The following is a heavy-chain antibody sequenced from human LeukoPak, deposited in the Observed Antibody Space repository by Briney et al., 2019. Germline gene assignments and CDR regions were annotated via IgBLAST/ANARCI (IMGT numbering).Heavy chain of an antibody. D-gene: IGHD6-13*01. CDR3: ARHSRGAAAGTRSRGNWFDP. V-gene: IGHV4-59*08. Sequence: SETLSLTCTVSGGSISSYYWSWIRQPPGKGLGWIGYIYYSGSTNYNPSLKSRVTISVDTSKNQFSLKLSSVTAADTAVYYCARHSRGAAAGTRSRGNWFDPWGQGTLVTVSS. CDR1: GGSISSYY. J-gene: IGHJ5*02. CDR2: IYYSGST.